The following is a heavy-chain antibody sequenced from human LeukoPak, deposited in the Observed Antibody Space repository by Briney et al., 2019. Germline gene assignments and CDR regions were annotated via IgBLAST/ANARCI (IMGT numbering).Heavy chain of an antibody. Sequence: SETLSLTCTVSGGSISSYYWSWIRQPPGRGLEWIGYISTSGSINYNPSLKSRVTISVDTSKNQFSLKLSSVTAAGTAVYYCGRELLGTFDIWGQGTMVTVSS. CDR1: GGSISSYY. D-gene: IGHD1-26*01. J-gene: IGHJ3*02. CDR2: ISTSGSI. V-gene: IGHV4-4*09. CDR3: GRELLGTFDI.